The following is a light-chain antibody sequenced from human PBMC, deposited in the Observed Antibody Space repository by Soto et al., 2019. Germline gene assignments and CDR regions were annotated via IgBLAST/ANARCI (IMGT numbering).Light chain of an antibody. J-gene: IGKJ4*01. CDR2: AAS. Sequence: DIQMTQSPSSLSASVGDRVTITCRASQSINSNLNWYQQKPGKDPKILIYAASSLQSGVRSRFSGSGSGTYFTLTISSLQPEDFANYLCQQSYSSPLTFGGGTKVEIK. CDR1: QSINSN. CDR3: QQSYSSPLT. V-gene: IGKV1-39*01.